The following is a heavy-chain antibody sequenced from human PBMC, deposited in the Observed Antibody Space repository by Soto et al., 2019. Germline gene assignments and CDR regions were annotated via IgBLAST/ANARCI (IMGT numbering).Heavy chain of an antibody. CDR3: ARCPQPRYTADPYAVDV. J-gene: IGHJ6*02. Sequence: QVHLVQSGTEVKKPGSSVKVSCKASGGTFSSSGFSWVRQAPGQGLEWMGMIVPSLDTTNYAQKFQARVTITADEVTRTAYMELRSLRSEDTAVYYCARCPQPRYTADPYAVDVWGQGTRVIVSS. D-gene: IGHD3-16*02. V-gene: IGHV1-69*11. CDR2: IVPSLDTT. CDR1: GGTFSSSG.